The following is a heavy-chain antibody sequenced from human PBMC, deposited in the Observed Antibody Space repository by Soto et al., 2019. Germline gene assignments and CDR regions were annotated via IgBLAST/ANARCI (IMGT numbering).Heavy chain of an antibody. Sequence: SVTVSRKASVGTLTGYSITWLRPAPGRGLEGMGGIIPLFGTVNYAQNFQGRLTITADESTTAAYMELSSLRSEDTAVYYCARETTTVTRDYFYYGMDVWGQGTTVTVSS. J-gene: IGHJ6*02. D-gene: IGHD4-17*01. V-gene: IGHV1-69*13. CDR2: IIPLFGTV. CDR3: ARETTTVTRDYFYYGMDV. CDR1: VGTLTGYS.